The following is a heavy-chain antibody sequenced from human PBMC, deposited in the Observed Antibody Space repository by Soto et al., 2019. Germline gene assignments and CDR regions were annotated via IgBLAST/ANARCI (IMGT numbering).Heavy chain of an antibody. CDR1: GGSFSGYY. J-gene: IGHJ3*02. Sequence: PSETLSLTCAVYGGSFSGYYWSWIRQPPGKGLEWIGEINHSGSTNYNPSLKSRVTISVDTSKNQFSLKLSSVTAADTAVYYCARSPSIAARNGTVWAFDIWGQGTMVTVSS. CDR3: ARSPSIAARNGTVWAFDI. V-gene: IGHV4-34*01. D-gene: IGHD6-6*01. CDR2: INHSGST.